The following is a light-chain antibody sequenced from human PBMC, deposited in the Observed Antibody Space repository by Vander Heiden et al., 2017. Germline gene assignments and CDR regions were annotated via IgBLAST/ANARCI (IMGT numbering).Light chain of an antibody. J-gene: IGLJ3*02. CDR3: VLYMGSGIWV. V-gene: IGLV8-61*01. Sequence: QTVVTQEPSFSVSPGGTVTLTCGLSSGAVSTRYYPSWYQQTPCQAPRTLIYSTNSRSSGVPDRFSGSILGNKAALTITGSQADDESDYYCVLYMGSGIWVFGGGTKLTVL. CDR2: STN. CDR1: SGAVSTRYY.